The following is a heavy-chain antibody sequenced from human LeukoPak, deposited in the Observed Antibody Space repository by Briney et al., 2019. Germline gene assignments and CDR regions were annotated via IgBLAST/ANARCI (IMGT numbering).Heavy chain of an antibody. CDR1: GGTFSSYA. CDR2: IIPILGIA. J-gene: IGHJ3*02. CDR3: AATPTGYDSSVDI. D-gene: IGHD3-22*01. V-gene: IGHV1-69*04. Sequence: SVKVSCKASGGTFSSYAISWVRQAPGQGLEWMGRIIPILGIANYAQKFQGRVTITADKSTSTAYMELSSLRSEDTAVYYCAATPTGYDSSVDIWGQGTMVTVSS.